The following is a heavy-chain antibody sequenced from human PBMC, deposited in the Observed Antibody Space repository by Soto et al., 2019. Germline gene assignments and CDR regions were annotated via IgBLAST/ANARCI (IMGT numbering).Heavy chain of an antibody. CDR3: AKNQGVELVPLATVDWFDP. CDR2: ISGSGFKK. Sequence: GGSLRLSCATSGFIFENFGMSWVRQAPGKGLEWISSISGSGFKKYYADSVKGRFTISRDNSKSTVYLELNNLSAEDTAVYHCAKNQGVELVPLATVDWFDPWGQGSVVTVSS. J-gene: IGHJ5*02. CDR1: GFIFENFG. D-gene: IGHD1-26*01. V-gene: IGHV3-23*01.